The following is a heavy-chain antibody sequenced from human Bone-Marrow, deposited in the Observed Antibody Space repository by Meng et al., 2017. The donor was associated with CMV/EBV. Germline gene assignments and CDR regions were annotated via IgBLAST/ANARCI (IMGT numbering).Heavy chain of an antibody. V-gene: IGHV3-21*01. CDR3: AKDMMVVVIAIPIDY. D-gene: IGHD2-21*01. Sequence: GGSLRLSCAASGFIFSTYSMTWVRQAPGKGLEWVSSISFSSSYIHYADSVKGRFTISRDNAKNSLYLQMNSLRADDTAVYYCAKDMMVVVIAIPIDYWGQGPLVNVDS. J-gene: IGHJ4*02. CDR2: ISFSSSYI. CDR1: GFIFSTYS.